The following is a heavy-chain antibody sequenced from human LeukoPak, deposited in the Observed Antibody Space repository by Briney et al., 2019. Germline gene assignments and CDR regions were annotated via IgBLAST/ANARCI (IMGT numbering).Heavy chain of an antibody. D-gene: IGHD2-15*01. V-gene: IGHV4-34*01. CDR1: SGSISTYY. CDR3: ARVDQDIVVVVAATPRWYYYYYMDV. Sequence: PSETLSLTCTVSSGSISTYYWSWIRQPPGKGLEWIGEINHSGSTNYNPSLKSRVTISVDTSKNQFSLKLSSVTAADTAVYYCARVDQDIVVVVAATPRWYYYYYMDVWGKGTTVTVSS. CDR2: INHSGST. J-gene: IGHJ6*03.